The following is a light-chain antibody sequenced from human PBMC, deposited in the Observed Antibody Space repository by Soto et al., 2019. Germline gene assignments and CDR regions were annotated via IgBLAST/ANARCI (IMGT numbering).Light chain of an antibody. CDR2: AAS. CDR3: QQSYSTPPT. CDR1: QSISSY. V-gene: IGKV1-39*01. J-gene: IGKJ1*01. Sequence: DIQMTQSPSSLSASVGDGVTITCRASQSISSYLNWYQHKPGKAPKLLIYAASNLQGGVPSRFSGSGSGTDFTLTISSLQPEDFATYYCQQSYSTPPTFGQGTKVDIK.